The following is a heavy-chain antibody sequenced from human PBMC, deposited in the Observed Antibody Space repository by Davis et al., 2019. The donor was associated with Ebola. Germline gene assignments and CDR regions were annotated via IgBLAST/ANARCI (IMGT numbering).Heavy chain of an antibody. J-gene: IGHJ4*02. CDR2: ISSSSSYI. V-gene: IGHV3-21*04. CDR1: GFTFSSNY. D-gene: IGHD6-6*01. Sequence: GESLKISCAASGFTFSSNYMSWVRQAPGKGLEWVSSISSSSSYIYYADSVKGRFTISRDNAKNSLYLQMNSLRAEDTAVYYCAKEQSSGSSIAALFDYWGQGTLVTVSS. CDR3: AKEQSSGSSIAALFDY.